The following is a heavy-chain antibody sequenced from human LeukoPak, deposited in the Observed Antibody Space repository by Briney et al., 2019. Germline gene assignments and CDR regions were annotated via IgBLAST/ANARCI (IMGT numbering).Heavy chain of an antibody. V-gene: IGHV3-11*01. J-gene: IGHJ4*02. D-gene: IGHD2-15*01. CDR2: IGISDNTI. CDR1: GFTFSDYY. CDR3: ARDPGWYYFDY. Sequence: GGSLRLSCAASGFTFSDYYMNWIRQAPGKGLEWIAYIGISDNTIYYADSVKGRFTISRDNTKNLVYLQMNSLRAEDTAMYYCARDPGWYYFDYWGQGTLVTVSS.